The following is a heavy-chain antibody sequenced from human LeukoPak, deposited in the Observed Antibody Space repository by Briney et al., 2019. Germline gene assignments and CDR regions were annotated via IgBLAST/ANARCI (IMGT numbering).Heavy chain of an antibody. D-gene: IGHD2-15*01. V-gene: IGHV1-2*02. CDR3: ARRYCSGGSCYAMVEDY. J-gene: IGHJ4*02. CDR2: INPNSGGT. CDR1: GYTFTGYY. Sequence: ASVKVSCKASGYTFTGYYMHWVRQAPGQGLEWMGWINPNSGGTNYAQKFQGRVTMTRDTSIGTAYMELSRLRSDDTAVYYCARRYCSGGSCYAMVEDYWGQGTLVTVSS.